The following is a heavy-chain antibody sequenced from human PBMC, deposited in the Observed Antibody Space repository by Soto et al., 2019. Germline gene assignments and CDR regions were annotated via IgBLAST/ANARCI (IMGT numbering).Heavy chain of an antibody. Sequence: PGESLKISCKGSGYSFTSYWIGWVRQMPGKGLEWMGIIYPGDSDTRYSPSFQGQVTISADKSISTAYLQWSSLKASDTAMYYCAISYYYDSCGYYGYYGMYVWGQGTTVPVS. J-gene: IGHJ6*02. CDR2: IYPGDSDT. CDR1: GYSFTSYW. D-gene: IGHD3-22*01. CDR3: AISYYYDSCGYYGYYGMYV. V-gene: IGHV5-51*01.